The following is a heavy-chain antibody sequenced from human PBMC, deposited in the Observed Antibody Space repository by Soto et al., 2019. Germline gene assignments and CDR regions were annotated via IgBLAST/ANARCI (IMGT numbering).Heavy chain of an antibody. CDR2: ISDSGGST. Sequence: PGGSLRLSCAASGFTFSSYAMSWVRQAPGKGLEWVSTISDSGGSTNFADSGKGRFTISRGNSKNTLYLQLNSLRAEDAAVYYCARGRGSYSLDYWGQGTPVTVSS. CDR3: ARGRGSYSLDY. J-gene: IGHJ4*02. V-gene: IGHV3-23*01. D-gene: IGHD3-10*01. CDR1: GFTFSSYA.